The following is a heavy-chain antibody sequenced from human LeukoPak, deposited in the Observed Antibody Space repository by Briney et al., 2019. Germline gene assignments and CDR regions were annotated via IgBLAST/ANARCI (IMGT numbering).Heavy chain of an antibody. CDR2: IYPGDSDS. D-gene: IGHD5-24*01. V-gene: IGHV5-51*01. Sequence: GESLKISCKGSGYRFTSYWIGWVRQMPGKGLEWMGIIYPGDSDSRYSPSLQGQVTISADKSISTAYLQWNSLKTSDTAMYYCARLRDAYPDYWGQGTLITVSA. CDR1: GYRFTSYW. CDR3: ARLRDAYPDY. J-gene: IGHJ4*02.